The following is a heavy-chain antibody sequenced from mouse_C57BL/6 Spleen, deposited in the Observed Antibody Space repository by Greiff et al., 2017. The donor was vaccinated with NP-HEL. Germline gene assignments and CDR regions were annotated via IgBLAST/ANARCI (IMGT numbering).Heavy chain of an antibody. Sequence: VQLQQPGAELVRPGSSVKLSCKASGYTFTSYWMDWVKQRPGQGLEWIGNIYPSDSETHYNQKFKDKATLTVDKSSSTAYMQLSSLTSEDSAVYYCARGGYDYDAWFAYWGQGTLVTVSA. D-gene: IGHD2-4*01. V-gene: IGHV1-61*01. CDR1: GYTFTSYW. J-gene: IGHJ3*01. CDR2: IYPSDSET. CDR3: ARGGYDYDAWFAY.